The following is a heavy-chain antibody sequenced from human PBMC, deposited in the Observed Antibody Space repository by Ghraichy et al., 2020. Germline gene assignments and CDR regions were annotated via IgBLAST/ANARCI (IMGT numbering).Heavy chain of an antibody. Sequence: SVKVSCKASGGTFSSYAISWVRQAPGQGLEWMGGIIPIFGTANYAQKFQGRVTITADESTSTAYMELSSLRSEDTAVYYCATKGDSNYSLDYWGQGTLVTVSS. CDR3: ATKGDSNYSLDY. CDR2: IIPIFGTA. D-gene: IGHD4-11*01. J-gene: IGHJ4*02. CDR1: GGTFSSYA. V-gene: IGHV1-69*13.